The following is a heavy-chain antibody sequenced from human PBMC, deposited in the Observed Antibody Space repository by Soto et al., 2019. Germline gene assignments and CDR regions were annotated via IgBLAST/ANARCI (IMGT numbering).Heavy chain of an antibody. CDR1: GFTFSSYA. V-gene: IGHV3-23*01. J-gene: IGHJ4*02. CDR3: VKHQVSLVRGISPFDY. D-gene: IGHD3-10*01. Sequence: PGGSLRLSCAASGFTFSSYAMSWVRQAPGKELEWVSAISGSGGSTYYADSVKGRFTISRDNSKNTVYLQMNSLRAEDTAVYYCVKHQVSLVRGISPFDYWGQGALVTVSS. CDR2: ISGSGGST.